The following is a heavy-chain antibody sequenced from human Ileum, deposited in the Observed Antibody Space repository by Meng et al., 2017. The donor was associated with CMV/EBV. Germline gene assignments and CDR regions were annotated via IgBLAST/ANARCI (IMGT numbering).Heavy chain of an antibody. V-gene: IGHV3-48*03. CDR3: ARDASGWLNWFDP. D-gene: IGHD6-19*01. J-gene: IGHJ5*02. CDR1: GFAFSSHA. Sequence: GESLKISCAASGFAFSSHAMSWVRQAPGKGLEWVSYISPADRTIHYADSANGRFTISRDNAKNSLCLQMNSLRADDTAVYYCARDASGWLNWFDPWGQGTLVTVSS. CDR2: ISPADRTI.